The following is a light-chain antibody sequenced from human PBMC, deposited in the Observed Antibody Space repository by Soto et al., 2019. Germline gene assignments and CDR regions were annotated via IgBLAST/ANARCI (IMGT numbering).Light chain of an antibody. V-gene: IGKV1-5*01. CDR1: QSISSW. Sequence: VRMTKSPSTVSASIGDRVTITCRASQSISSWLAWYQQKPGKAPKLLIYDASSLESGVPSRFSGSGSGTEFTLTISSLQPDDFATYYCQQYNSYSPTFGQGTKVDIK. CDR2: DAS. J-gene: IGKJ1*01. CDR3: QQYNSYSPT.